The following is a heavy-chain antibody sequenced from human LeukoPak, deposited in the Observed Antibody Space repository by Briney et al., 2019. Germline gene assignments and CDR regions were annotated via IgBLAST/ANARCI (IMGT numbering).Heavy chain of an antibody. V-gene: IGHV1-69*05. CDR3: ARGKIVVVPAADNWFDP. D-gene: IGHD2-2*01. CDR1: GGTFSSYA. CDR2: IIPIFGTA. J-gene: IGHJ5*02. Sequence: ASVKVSCKASGGTFSSYAISWVRQAPGQGLEWMGRIIPIFGTANYAQKFQGRGTITTDESTSTAYMELSSLRSEDTAVYYCARGKIVVVPAADNWFDPWGQGTLVTVSS.